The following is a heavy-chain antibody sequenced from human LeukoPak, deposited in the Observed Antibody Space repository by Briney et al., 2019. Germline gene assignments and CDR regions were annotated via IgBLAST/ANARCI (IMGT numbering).Heavy chain of an antibody. V-gene: IGHV1-8*01. CDR3: ARGGSPDSSWYSDWFDP. J-gene: IGHJ5*02. Sequence: ASVKVSCKASGYTFTSYDINWVRQATGQGLEWMGWMNPNSGNTGYAQKFQGRVTMTRDTSISTAYMELSSLRSEDTAVYYCARGGSPDSSWYSDWFDPWGQGTLVTVSS. CDR2: MNPNSGNT. CDR1: GYTFTSYD. D-gene: IGHD6-13*01.